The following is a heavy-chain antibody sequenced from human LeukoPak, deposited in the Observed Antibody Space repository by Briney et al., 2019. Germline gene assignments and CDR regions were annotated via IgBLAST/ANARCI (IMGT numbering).Heavy chain of an antibody. V-gene: IGHV4-31*03. CDR2: IYYSGST. D-gene: IGHD6-13*01. J-gene: IGHJ4*02. CDR3: AREAAAAAGTRQGGFDY. CDR1: GGSISSSSYS. Sequence: SETLSLTCTVSGGSISSSSYSWGWIRQPPGKGLEWIGYIYYSGSTYYNPSLKSRVTISVDTSKNQFSLKLSSVTAADTAVYYCAREAAAAAGTRQGGFDYWGQGTLVTVSS.